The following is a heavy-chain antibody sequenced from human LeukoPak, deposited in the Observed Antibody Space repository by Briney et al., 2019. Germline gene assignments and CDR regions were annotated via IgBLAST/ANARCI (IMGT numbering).Heavy chain of an antibody. J-gene: IGHJ4*02. CDR2: INQVSSHI. Sequence: GGSLRLSCAASGFSFSSSAINWVRQAPGKGLEWVSSINQVSSHIYYADSVRGRFTISRDNAKNSVYLQMDSLRAEDTAVYYCSRDPTQYLRYGYFDHWGQGTLVTVSS. CDR1: GFSFSSSA. D-gene: IGHD5/OR15-5a*01. V-gene: IGHV3-21*01. CDR3: SRDPTQYLRYGYFDH.